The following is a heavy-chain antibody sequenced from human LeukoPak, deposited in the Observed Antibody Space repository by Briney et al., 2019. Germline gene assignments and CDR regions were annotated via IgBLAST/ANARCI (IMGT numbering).Heavy chain of an antibody. CDR1: GGSISSYY. V-gene: IGHV4-59*08. Sequence: ASETLSLTCTVSGGSISSYYWSWIRQPPGKGLEWIGYIYYSGSTNYNPSLKRRVTVSVDTSKNQFSLKLSSVTAADTAVYYCAGRENWFDPWGQGTLVTVSS. CDR2: IYYSGST. CDR3: AGRENWFDP. J-gene: IGHJ5*02.